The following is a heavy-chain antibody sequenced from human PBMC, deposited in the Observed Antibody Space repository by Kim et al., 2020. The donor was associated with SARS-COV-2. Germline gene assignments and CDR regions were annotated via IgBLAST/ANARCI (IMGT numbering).Heavy chain of an antibody. CDR3: AKHRGFSWLNCFDP. V-gene: IGHV3-23*01. D-gene: IGHD6-13*01. J-gene: IGHJ5*02. CDR1: GFTFSSYA. Sequence: GGSLRLSCAASGFTFSSYAMSWVRQAPGKGLEWVSSISGSGGTTDYADSVKGRFTISRDNSKDTLYLQMNSLRAEDTAVYYCAKHRGFSWLNCFDPWGQGAPVTVSS. CDR2: ISGSGGTT.